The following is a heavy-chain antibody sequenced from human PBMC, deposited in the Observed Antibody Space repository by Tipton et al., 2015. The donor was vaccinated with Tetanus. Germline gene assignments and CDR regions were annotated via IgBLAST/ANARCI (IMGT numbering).Heavy chain of an antibody. Sequence: TLSLTCTVSGGSVSSGSYYWSWIRQPPGKGLEWIGYIYYSGSTNYNPPLKSRVTISVDTSKNQFSLKLSSVTAADTAVYYCARDSCGGDCYWRFDYWGQGTLVTVSS. CDR3: ARDSCGGDCYWRFDY. J-gene: IGHJ4*02. V-gene: IGHV4-61*01. CDR1: GGSVSSGSYY. CDR2: IYYSGST. D-gene: IGHD2-21*02.